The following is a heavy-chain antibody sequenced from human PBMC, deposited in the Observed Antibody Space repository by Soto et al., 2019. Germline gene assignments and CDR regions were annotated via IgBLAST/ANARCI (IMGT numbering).Heavy chain of an antibody. Sequence: PGGSLRLSCAASEFTFNNYAMSWVRQAPGKGLEWVSAISANGQGIYYADSVKGRFIISRDSSKNTVFLHMDSLTAEDTAVYYCAKDRNYPRDQFHNWGQGTLVTVSS. CDR3: AKDRNYPRDQFHN. CDR2: ISANGQGI. J-gene: IGHJ4*02. CDR1: EFTFNNYA. D-gene: IGHD1-7*01. V-gene: IGHV3-23*01.